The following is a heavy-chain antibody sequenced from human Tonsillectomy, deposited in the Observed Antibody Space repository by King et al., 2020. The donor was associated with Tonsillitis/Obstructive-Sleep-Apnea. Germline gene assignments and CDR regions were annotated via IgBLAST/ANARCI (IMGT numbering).Heavy chain of an antibody. J-gene: IGHJ4*02. V-gene: IGHV1-18*01. CDR3: ARGSSSSSWLNFDY. Sequence: QLVQSGAEVKKPGASVKVSCKASGYTFTNYGISWVRQAPGQGLEWMGWISADNGNTKDAQNFQDRVTMTSDTSTNTAYMELRSLRSDDTAVYYCARGSSSSSWLNFDYWGQGILVTVSS. D-gene: IGHD6-13*01. CDR1: GYTFTNYG. CDR2: ISADNGNT.